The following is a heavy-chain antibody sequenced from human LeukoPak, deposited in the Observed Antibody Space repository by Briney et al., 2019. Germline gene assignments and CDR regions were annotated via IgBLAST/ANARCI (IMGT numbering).Heavy chain of an antibody. V-gene: IGHV4-59*01. CDR1: GGSISSYF. CDR2: IYYSGST. Sequence: SETLSLTCTVSGGSISSYFWSWIRQPPGKGLEWIGYIYYSGSTNYNPSLKSRVTISVDTSKNQFSLKLSSVTAADTAVYYCARSNSRAYFDYWGQGTLVTVSS. CDR3: ARSNSRAYFDY. J-gene: IGHJ4*02. D-gene: IGHD4-23*01.